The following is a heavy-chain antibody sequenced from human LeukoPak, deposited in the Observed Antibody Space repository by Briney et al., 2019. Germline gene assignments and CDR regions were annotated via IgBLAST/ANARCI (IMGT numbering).Heavy chain of an antibody. J-gene: IGHJ4*02. D-gene: IGHD1-14*01. CDR2: IYPGDSKT. Sequence: GESLKISCRASGYRFTYYWIGWVRQMPEKGLEWMGIIYPGDSKTFYSPSFQGQVTISADKSISTAYLQWSSLKASDTAIYYCARQPNPDFDYWGQGTLVTVSS. V-gene: IGHV5-51*01. CDR1: GYRFTYYW. CDR3: ARQPNPDFDY.